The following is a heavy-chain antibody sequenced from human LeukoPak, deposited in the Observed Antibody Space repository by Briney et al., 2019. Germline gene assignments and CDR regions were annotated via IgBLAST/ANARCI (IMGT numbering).Heavy chain of an antibody. CDR3: ARDNILTSSPDAFDF. CDR1: GGSFSGYY. D-gene: IGHD3-9*01. J-gene: IGHJ3*01. Sequence: SETLSLTCAVSGGSFSGYYWTWIRQSPGKGLEWIGEINHSGSTNYNPSLMRRVTMSVDTSKNQFSLNLTAVTAADTALYYCARDNILTSSPDAFDFWGQGTLVTVSS. CDR2: INHSGST. V-gene: IGHV4-34*01.